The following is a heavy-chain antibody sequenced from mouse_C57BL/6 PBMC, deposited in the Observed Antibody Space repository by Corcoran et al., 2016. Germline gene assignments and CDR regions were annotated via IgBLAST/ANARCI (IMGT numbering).Heavy chain of an antibody. Sequence: DVQLQESGPGLVKPSQSLSLTCSVTGYSITSGYYWNWIRQFPGNKLEWMGYISYDGSNNYNPSLKNRISITRDTSKNQFFLKLNSVTTEDTATYYCASGAYGSSYWYFDVWGTGTTVTVSS. CDR2: ISYDGSN. CDR1: GYSITSGYY. CDR3: ASGAYGSSYWYFDV. J-gene: IGHJ1*03. D-gene: IGHD1-1*01. V-gene: IGHV3-6*01.